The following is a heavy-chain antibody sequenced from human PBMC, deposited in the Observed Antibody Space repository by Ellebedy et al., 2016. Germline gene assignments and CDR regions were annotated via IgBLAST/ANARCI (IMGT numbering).Heavy chain of an antibody. Sequence: SETLSLXXAVYGGSFSGYYWSWIRQPPGKGLEWIGEINHSGSTNYNPSLKSRVTISVDTSKNQFSLKLSSVTAADTAVYYGARKGGGIAARRCWFDPWGQGTLVTVSS. CDR3: ARKGGGIAARRCWFDP. D-gene: IGHD6-6*01. V-gene: IGHV4-34*01. CDR1: GGSFSGYY. J-gene: IGHJ5*02. CDR2: INHSGST.